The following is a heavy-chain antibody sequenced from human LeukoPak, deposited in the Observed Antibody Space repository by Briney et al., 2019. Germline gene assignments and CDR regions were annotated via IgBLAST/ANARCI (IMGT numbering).Heavy chain of an antibody. D-gene: IGHD3-10*01. CDR1: GFTFSSYG. V-gene: IGHV3-30*02. CDR2: IRYDGSNK. J-gene: IGHJ4*02. Sequence: GRSLRLSCAASGFTFSSYGMHWVRQAPGKGLEWVAFIRYDGSNKYYADSVKGRFTISRDNSKNTLYLQMNSLRAEDTAVYYCAKDLYYYGSGSYYNAGNWGQGTLVTVSS. CDR3: AKDLYYYGSGSYYNAGN.